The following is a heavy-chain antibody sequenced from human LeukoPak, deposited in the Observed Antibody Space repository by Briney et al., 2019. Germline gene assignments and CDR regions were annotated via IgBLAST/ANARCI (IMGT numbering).Heavy chain of an antibody. CDR2: ISSSSSTI. D-gene: IGHD3-3*01. CDR1: GFTFSSYS. CDR3: ARDSPHYDFWSGYKYFDY. J-gene: IGHJ4*02. Sequence: GGSLRLSCAASGFTFSSYSMSWVRQAPGKGLEWVSYISSSSSTIYYADSVKGRFTISRDNAKNSLYLQMNSLRDEDTAVYYCARDSPHYDFWSGYKYFDYWGQGTLVTVSS. V-gene: IGHV3-48*02.